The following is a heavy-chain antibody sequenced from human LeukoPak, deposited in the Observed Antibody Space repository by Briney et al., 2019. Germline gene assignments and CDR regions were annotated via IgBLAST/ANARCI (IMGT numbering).Heavy chain of an antibody. CDR2: MNPYSGNT. CDR3: AVHLPGDYLDR. CDR1: GYAFNIYD. J-gene: IGHJ4*02. V-gene: IGHV1-8*01. Sequence: GASVKVSCKASGYAFNIYDINWVRQATGQGLEWMGWMNPYSGNTGFAQKFQGRVTMTRNTSITTAYMELSSLRFEDTAVYYCAVHLPGDYLDRWGQGTLVTVSS.